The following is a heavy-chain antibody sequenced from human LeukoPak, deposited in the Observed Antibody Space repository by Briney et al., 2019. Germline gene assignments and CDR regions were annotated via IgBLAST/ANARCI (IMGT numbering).Heavy chain of an antibody. J-gene: IGHJ4*02. V-gene: IGHV4-39*01. Sequence: SETLSLTCTVSGGSISSSSYYWGWIRQPPGKGLEWIGSSYYSWSTYYNPCLKSRGTVSVDTSKNQFSLTLSSVTAADTAVYSCARLEYSSGWYYFAYWGQGTLVTVSS. D-gene: IGHD6-19*01. CDR3: ARLEYSSGWYYFAY. CDR2: SYYSWST. CDR1: GGSISSSSYY.